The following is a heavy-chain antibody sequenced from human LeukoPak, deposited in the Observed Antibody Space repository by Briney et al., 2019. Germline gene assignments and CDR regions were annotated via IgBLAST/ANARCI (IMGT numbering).Heavy chain of an antibody. D-gene: IGHD3-22*01. CDR2: ISGSGGST. Sequence: GGSLRLSCAASGFTFSSYAMSWVRQAPGKGLEWVSAISGSGGSTYYADSVKGRFTISRDNSKNTLYLQMNSLRAEDTSVYYCAKDFGGTMKVVVIGGAFDIWAKGQWSPSLQ. CDR3: AKDFGGTMKVVVIGGAFDI. J-gene: IGHJ3*02. CDR1: GFTFSSYA. V-gene: IGHV3-23*01.